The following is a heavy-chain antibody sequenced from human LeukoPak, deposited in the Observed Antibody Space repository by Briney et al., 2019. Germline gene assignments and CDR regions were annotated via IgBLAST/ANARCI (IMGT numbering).Heavy chain of an antibody. J-gene: IGHJ3*02. Sequence: SVTLSLTCTVSGGSISSSSYYWGWIRQPPGKGLEWIGSIYYSGSTYYNPSLKSRVTISVDTSKNQFSLKLSSVPAADTAVYYCARVLDYGDYVLLGSFDIWGQGTMVTVSS. CDR3: ARVLDYGDYVLLGSFDI. CDR2: IYYSGST. D-gene: IGHD4-17*01. V-gene: IGHV4-39*07. CDR1: GGSISSSSYY.